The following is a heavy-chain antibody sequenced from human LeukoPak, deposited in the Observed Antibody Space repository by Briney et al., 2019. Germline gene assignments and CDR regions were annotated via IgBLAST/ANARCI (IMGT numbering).Heavy chain of an antibody. CDR2: INHSGST. D-gene: IGHD2-2*01. CDR1: GGSFSGYY. CDR3: ARHVVLVPAAIRYGMDV. J-gene: IGHJ6*04. V-gene: IGHV4-34*01. Sequence: PSETLSLTCAVYGGSFSGYYWSWIRQPPGRGLEWIGGINHSGSTNYNPSLKSRVTISVDTSKNQFSLKLSSVTAADTAVYYCARHVVLVPAAIRYGMDVWREGTTVSVPS.